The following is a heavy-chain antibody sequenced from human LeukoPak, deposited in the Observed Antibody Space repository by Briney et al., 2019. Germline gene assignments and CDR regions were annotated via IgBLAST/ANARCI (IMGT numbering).Heavy chain of an antibody. CDR2: INHSGSI. V-gene: IGHV4-34*01. D-gene: IGHD2-2*01. CDR1: GGSFSGYY. Sequence: SETLSLTCAVYGGSFSGYYWSWIRQPPGKGLEWIGEINHSGSINYNPSLKSRVTISVDTSKNQFSLKLSSMTAADTAVYYCARVVVPAYNYYYYYGMDVWGKGTTVTVSS. CDR3: ARVVVPAYNYYYYYGMDV. J-gene: IGHJ6*04.